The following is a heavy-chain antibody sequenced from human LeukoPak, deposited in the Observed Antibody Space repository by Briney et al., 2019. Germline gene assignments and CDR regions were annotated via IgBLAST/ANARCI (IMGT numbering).Heavy chain of an antibody. D-gene: IGHD5-12*01. V-gene: IGHV4-59*01. J-gene: IGHJ3*02. CDR2: IYYSGST. CDR1: GGSISSYY. CDR3: ARASLRVPLDAFDI. Sequence: SETLSLTCTVSGGSISSYYWSWIRQPPGKGLEWIGYIYYSGSTIYNPSLKSRVTISVDTSKNQFPLKLSSVTAADTAVYYCARASLRVPLDAFDIWGQGTMVTVSS.